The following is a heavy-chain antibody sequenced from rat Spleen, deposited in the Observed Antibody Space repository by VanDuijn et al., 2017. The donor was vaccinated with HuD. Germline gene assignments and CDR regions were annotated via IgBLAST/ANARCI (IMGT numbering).Heavy chain of an antibody. D-gene: IGHD1-9*01. J-gene: IGHJ2*01. CDR3: ARRLLRVYVRLYFDY. CDR2: IIYDGSYT. V-gene: IGHV5-7*01. Sequence: EVQLVESGGGLVQPGRSMKLSCAASGFTFSDYAMAWVRQAPKKGLEWVATIIYDGSYTYYRDSVKGRFTLSRDNAETTLYLQMDSLRSEDTATYYCARRLLRVYVRLYFDYWGQGVMVTVSS. CDR1: GFTFSDYA.